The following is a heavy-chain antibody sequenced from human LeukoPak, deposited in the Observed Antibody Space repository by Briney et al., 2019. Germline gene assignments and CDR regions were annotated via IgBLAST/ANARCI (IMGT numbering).Heavy chain of an antibody. CDR2: IYKSGTT. CDR1: GESINPYY. Sequence: SETLSLTCTVSGESINPYYWNWIRQSAGKGLEWIGHIYKSGTTNFNPSLTSRVTMSLDTSRNQFSLKLRSVTAADTAVYFCARSFLDYMDVWGRGTTVTVSS. D-gene: IGHD2/OR15-2a*01. CDR3: ARSFLDYMDV. V-gene: IGHV4-4*07. J-gene: IGHJ6*03.